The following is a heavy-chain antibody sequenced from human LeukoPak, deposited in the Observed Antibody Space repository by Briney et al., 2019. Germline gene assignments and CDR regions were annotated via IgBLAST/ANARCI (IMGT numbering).Heavy chain of an antibody. V-gene: IGHV4-34*01. CDR2: INHSGST. Sequence: SETLSLTCAVYGGSFSGYYWSWLRQPPGKGLEWIGEINHSGSTNYNPSLKSRVTISVDTSKNQFSLKLSSVTAADTAVYYCARGSHCSSTSCPFYYYYYYGMDVWGQGTTVTVSS. D-gene: IGHD2-2*01. J-gene: IGHJ6*02. CDR3: ARGSHCSSTSCPFYYYYYYGMDV. CDR1: GGSFSGYY.